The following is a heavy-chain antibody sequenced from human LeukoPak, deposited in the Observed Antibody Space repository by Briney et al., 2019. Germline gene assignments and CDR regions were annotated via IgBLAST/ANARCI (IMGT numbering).Heavy chain of an antibody. CDR3: ACLTTADAFDI. J-gene: IGHJ3*02. CDR1: GGSISSYY. Sequence: SETLSLTCTVSGGSISSYYWSWIRQPPGKALEWIGYIYDSGSTNYNPSLKSRVTISVDTSKNQFSLKLSSVTAADTAVYYCACLTTADAFDIWGQGTMVTVSS. D-gene: IGHD3-22*01. CDR2: IYDSGST. V-gene: IGHV4-59*01.